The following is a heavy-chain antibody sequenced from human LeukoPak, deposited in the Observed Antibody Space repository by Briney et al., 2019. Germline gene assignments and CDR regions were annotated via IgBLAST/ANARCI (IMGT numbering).Heavy chain of an antibody. CDR2: INPSGGST. V-gene: IGHV1-46*01. CDR1: GYTFTSYY. D-gene: IGHD3-22*01. J-gene: IGHJ3*02. Sequence: GASVKVSCKSSGYTFTSYYMHWVRHPPGQGLEWMGIINPSGGSTSYAQKFQGRVTMTRDMSTSTVYMELSSLRSEDTAVYYCARTYYYDSSGYYWGAFDIWGQGTMVTVSP. CDR3: ARTYYYDSSGYYWGAFDI.